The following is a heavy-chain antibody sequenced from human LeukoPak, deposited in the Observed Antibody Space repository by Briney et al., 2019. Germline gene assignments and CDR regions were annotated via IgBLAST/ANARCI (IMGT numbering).Heavy chain of an antibody. CDR2: ISSSSSYI. CDR3: ARGSGYSYGFTGRERTKSRLDY. CDR1: GFTFSSYS. D-gene: IGHD5-18*01. V-gene: IGHV3-21*01. Sequence: GGSLRLSCAASGFTFSSYSMNWVRQAPGKGLEWVSSISSSSSYIYYADSVKGRFTISRDNAKNSLYLQMNSLRAEDTAVYYCARGSGYSYGFTGRERTKSRLDYWGQGTLVTVSS. J-gene: IGHJ4*02.